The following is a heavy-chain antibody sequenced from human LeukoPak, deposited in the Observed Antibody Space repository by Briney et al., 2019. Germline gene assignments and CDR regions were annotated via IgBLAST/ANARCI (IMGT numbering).Heavy chain of an antibody. CDR3: ARDSYHYGSGSYPLDY. CDR1: GGSFSGYY. J-gene: IGHJ4*02. Sequence: SETLSLTCAVYGGSFSGYYWSWIRQPPGKGLEWIGEINHSGSTNYNPSLKSRVTISVDTSKNQFSLNLSSVTAADTAVYYCARDSYHYGSGSYPLDYWGQGTLVTVSS. D-gene: IGHD3-10*01. V-gene: IGHV4-34*01. CDR2: INHSGST.